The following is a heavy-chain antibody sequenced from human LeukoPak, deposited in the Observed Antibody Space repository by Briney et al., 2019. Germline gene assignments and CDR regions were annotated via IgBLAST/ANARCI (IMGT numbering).Heavy chain of an antibody. J-gene: IGHJ4*02. V-gene: IGHV3-48*04. Sequence: GGSLRLSCAASGFTFSTCGMSWVRQAPGKGLEWVSYISSSSSIIYYADSVKGRFTISRDNAKNSLYLQMNSLRAEDTAVYYCASALRITRAEGRSDYWGQGVLVTVSS. CDR3: ASALRITRAEGRSDY. CDR2: ISSSSSII. CDR1: GFTFSTCG. D-gene: IGHD3-10*01.